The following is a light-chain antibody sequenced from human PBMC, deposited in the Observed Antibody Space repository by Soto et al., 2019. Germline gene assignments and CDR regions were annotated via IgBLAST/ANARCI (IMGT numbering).Light chain of an antibody. CDR1: QTVSSNY. J-gene: IGKJ4*01. CDR3: QQSGSTLFT. V-gene: IGKV3-20*01. CDR2: GSF. Sequence: EGGFTPTPGTPSLPPGEKTTLSCRASQTVSSNYLAWYQQKPGQAPRLLIYGSFNRAPGIPHRFSGSGSGTDFTLTISRLEPEDFAVYYCQQSGSTLFTFGGGTKV.